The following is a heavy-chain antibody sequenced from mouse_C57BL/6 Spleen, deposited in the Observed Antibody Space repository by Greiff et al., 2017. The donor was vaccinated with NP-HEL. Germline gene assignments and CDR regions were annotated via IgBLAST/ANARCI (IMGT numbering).Heavy chain of an antibody. J-gene: IGHJ4*01. V-gene: IGHV1-82*01. CDR1: GYTFSSSW. Sequence: QVQLQQPGPELVKPGASVKISCKASGYTFSSSWMNWVKQRPGKGLEWIGRIYPGDGDTNYNGKFKGKATLTADKSSSTAYMQLSSLTSEDSAVDFCARGRYYGRDDWGQGTSVTVPS. CDR2: IYPGDGDT. CDR3: ARGRYYGRDD. D-gene: IGHD1-1*01.